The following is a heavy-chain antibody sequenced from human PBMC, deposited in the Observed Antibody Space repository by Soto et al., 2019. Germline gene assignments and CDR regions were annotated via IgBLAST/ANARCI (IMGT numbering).Heavy chain of an antibody. Sequence: GGSLRLSCVASGFVFSSYAMHWVRQAPDKGLEWVAVISYDESNKYYADSVKGRFTISRDNSKNTLFLQMNSLRAEDTALYYCARSVALDASDYWGQGTLVTVSS. CDR1: GFVFSSYA. V-gene: IGHV3-30-3*01. J-gene: IGHJ4*02. D-gene: IGHD2-15*01. CDR2: ISYDESNK. CDR3: ARSVALDASDY.